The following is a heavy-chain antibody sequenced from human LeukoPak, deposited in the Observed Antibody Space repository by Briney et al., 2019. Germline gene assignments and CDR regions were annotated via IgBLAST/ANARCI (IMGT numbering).Heavy chain of an antibody. D-gene: IGHD3-10*01. Sequence: GGSLRLSCAASGFTFSDYSMNWVRQAPGKGLEWVSSISSGSTYIYNADSVKGRFTISRDNAKNSLYLQMNSLRAEDTAVYYCAREVLMGPRYFDYWGQGTLVTVSS. J-gene: IGHJ4*02. CDR1: GFTFSDYS. CDR3: AREVLMGPRYFDY. CDR2: ISSGSTYI. V-gene: IGHV3-21*01.